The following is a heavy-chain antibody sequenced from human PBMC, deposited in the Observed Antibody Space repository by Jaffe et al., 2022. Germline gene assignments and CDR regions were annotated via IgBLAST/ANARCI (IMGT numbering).Heavy chain of an antibody. CDR1: GYTFTDYY. D-gene: IGHD3-16*02. J-gene: IGHJ4*02. Sequence: EVQLVQSGAEVKKPGATVKISCKVSGYTFTDYYMHWVQQAPGKGLEWMGLVDPEDGETIYAEKFQGRVTITADTSTDTAYMELSSLRSEDTAVYYCATDLGYDYVWGSYRRLPGHGYWGQGTLVTVSS. CDR2: VDPEDGET. V-gene: IGHV1-69-2*01. CDR3: ATDLGYDYVWGSYRRLPGHGY.